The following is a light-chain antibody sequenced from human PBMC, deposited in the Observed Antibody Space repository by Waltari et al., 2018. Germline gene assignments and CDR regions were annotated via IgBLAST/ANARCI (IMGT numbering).Light chain of an antibody. Sequence: AIQMTQSPSSLSASVGDRVTITCRASQGITHDLGWYQQKPGKAPKLLIYATSILQNGVPSRFSGSGYGTDFTLTITSLQPEDCATYYCLQDYDYPYTFGQGTKLEIK. CDR1: QGITHD. CDR2: ATS. V-gene: IGKV1-6*01. J-gene: IGKJ2*01. CDR3: LQDYDYPYT.